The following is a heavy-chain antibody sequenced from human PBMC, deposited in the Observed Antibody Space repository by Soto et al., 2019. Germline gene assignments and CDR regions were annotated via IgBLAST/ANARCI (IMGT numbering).Heavy chain of an antibody. J-gene: IGHJ4*02. D-gene: IGHD2-15*01. Sequence: QVQLVQSGAEVKKPGSSVKVSCKASGGTFSTYTISWVRQAPGQGLEWMGRIIPILGIANYAQKFQGRVTITADKSTSTAYMELSSLRSEDTAVYYCASRSTVVVAATEAFDYWGQGTQVTVSS. CDR1: GGTFSTYT. CDR2: IIPILGIA. CDR3: ASRSTVVVAATEAFDY. V-gene: IGHV1-69*02.